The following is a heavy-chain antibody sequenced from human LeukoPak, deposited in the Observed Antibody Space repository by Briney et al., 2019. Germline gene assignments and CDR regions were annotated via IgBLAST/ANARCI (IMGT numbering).Heavy chain of an antibody. CDR2: IYYSGST. D-gene: IGHD2-15*01. J-gene: IGHJ5*02. V-gene: IGHV4-59*11. CDR1: GGSISSHY. CDR3: ARDRGYCSGGSCYQLGWFDP. Sequence: PSETLSLTCTVSGGSISSHYWSWIRQPPGKGLEWIGYIYYSGSTNYNPSLKSRVTISVDTSKSQFSLKLSSVTAADTAVYYCARDRGYCSGGSCYQLGWFDPWGQGTLVTVSS.